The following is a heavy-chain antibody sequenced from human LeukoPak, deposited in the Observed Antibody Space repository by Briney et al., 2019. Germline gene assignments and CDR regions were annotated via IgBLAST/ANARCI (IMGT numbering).Heavy chain of an antibody. Sequence: SETLSLTCTVSGGPISSYYWSWIRQPPEKGLEWIGYIYSSGSTNYNPSLKSRVTISVDTSKNQFSLKLSSVTAADTAVYYCARAPAYNWNDYWGQGTLVTVSS. J-gene: IGHJ4*02. CDR2: IYSSGST. CDR3: ARAPAYNWNDY. D-gene: IGHD1-1*01. CDR1: GGPISSYY. V-gene: IGHV4-59*01.